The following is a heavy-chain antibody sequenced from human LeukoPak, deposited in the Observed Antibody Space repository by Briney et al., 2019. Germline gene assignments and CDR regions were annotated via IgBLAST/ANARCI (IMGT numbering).Heavy chain of an antibody. D-gene: IGHD3-10*01. CDR2: ISSSSSYI. V-gene: IGHV3-21*01. CDR3: ARGAMVRGAPLYYYYYGMDV. Sequence: GGSLRLSCAASGFTFSSYSMNWVRRAPGKGLEWVSSISSSSSYIYYADSVKGRFTISRDNAKNSLYLQMNSLRAEDTAVYYCARGAMVRGAPLYYYYYGMDVWGKGTTVTVSS. CDR1: GFTFSSYS. J-gene: IGHJ6*04.